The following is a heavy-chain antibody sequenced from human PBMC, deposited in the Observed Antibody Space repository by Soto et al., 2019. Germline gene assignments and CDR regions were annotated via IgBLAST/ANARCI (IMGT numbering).Heavy chain of an antibody. D-gene: IGHD2-2*01. Sequence: QVQLVQSGAEVKNPGSSVKVSCKTSGGTFNSYLIDWVRQAPGQGLEWMGGIIPAFGTAKYAQKFQGRVTINADKSTTTAYMELRTLTSEDTAVYYCARGLDQPPVGLYFDTWGQGILVTVSS. J-gene: IGHJ4*02. CDR1: GGTFNSYL. V-gene: IGHV1-69*06. CDR3: ARGLDQPPVGLYFDT. CDR2: IIPAFGTA.